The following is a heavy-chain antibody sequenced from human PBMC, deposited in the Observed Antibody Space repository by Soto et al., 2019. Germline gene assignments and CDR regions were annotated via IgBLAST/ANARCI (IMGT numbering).Heavy chain of an antibody. J-gene: IGHJ4*02. D-gene: IGHD3-10*01. CDR3: ARRPLVRGIIPYYFDS. V-gene: IGHV4-39*01. Sequence: QLQLQESGPGLVKPSETLSLTCTVSGGSINNSSFYWGWVRQPPGKRLEWIGSIYYSGSAYYNPSLKSRLTISVDTSTNQFSLNLSSVTAADTAVYFCARRPLVRGIIPYYFDSWGQGTLVTFSS. CDR2: IYYSGSA. CDR1: GGSINNSSFY.